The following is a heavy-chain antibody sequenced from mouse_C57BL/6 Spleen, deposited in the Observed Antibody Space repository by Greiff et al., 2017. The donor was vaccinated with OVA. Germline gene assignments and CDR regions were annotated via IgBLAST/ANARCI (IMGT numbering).Heavy chain of an antibody. CDR1: GFSLTSYG. CDR2: IWRGGST. CDR3: APTYYGSRDYAMDY. V-gene: IGHV2-5*01. D-gene: IGHD1-1*01. J-gene: IGHJ4*01. Sequence: VQLQQSGPGLVQPSQSLSITCTVSGFSLTSYGVHWVRQSPGKGLEWLGVIWRGGSTDYNAAFMSRLSITKDNSKSQVFFKMNSLQADDTAIYYCAPTYYGSRDYAMDYWGQGTSVTVSS.